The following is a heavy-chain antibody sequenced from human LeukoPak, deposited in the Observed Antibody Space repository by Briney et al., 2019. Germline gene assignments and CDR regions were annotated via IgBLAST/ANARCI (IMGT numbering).Heavy chain of an antibody. Sequence: ASVKVSCKPSGYTFTGYYIQWVRQAPGQGLEWMGWISAYNGNTNYAQKLQGRVTMTTDTSTSTAYMELRSLRSDDTAVYYCARERSYDILTGYLYYFDYWGQGTLVTVSS. CDR3: ARERSYDILTGYLYYFDY. D-gene: IGHD3-9*01. J-gene: IGHJ4*02. V-gene: IGHV1-18*04. CDR1: GYTFTGYY. CDR2: ISAYNGNT.